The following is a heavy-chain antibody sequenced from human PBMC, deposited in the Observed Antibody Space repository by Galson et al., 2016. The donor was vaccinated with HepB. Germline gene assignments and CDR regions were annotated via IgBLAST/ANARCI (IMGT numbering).Heavy chain of an antibody. V-gene: IGHV3-48*02. CDR2: ISSTIRTV. CDR1: GLTFSSYS. Sequence: SLRLSCAASGLTFSSYSMNWVRQAPGKGLEFFSYISSTIRTVFYADSVKGRFTISRDNAKNSLYLQMNGLTEEDTAVYYCASLGYGDDSGFDYWGPGTLVTFSS. D-gene: IGHD4-23*01. CDR3: ASLGYGDDSGFDY. J-gene: IGHJ4*02.